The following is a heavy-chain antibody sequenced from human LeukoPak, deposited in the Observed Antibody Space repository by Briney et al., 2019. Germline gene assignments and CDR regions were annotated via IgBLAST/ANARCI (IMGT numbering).Heavy chain of an antibody. D-gene: IGHD3-22*01. V-gene: IGHV1-69*10. J-gene: IGHJ4*02. CDR1: GGTFISYA. CDR2: IIPILGIA. CDR3: ARDSPDYYDSSGSAPFDY. Sequence: SVKVSCKASGGTFISYAISWVRQAPGQGLEWMGGIIPILGIANYAQKFQGRVTITADKSTSTAYMELSSLRSEDTAVYYCARDSPDYYDSSGSAPFDYWGQGTLVTVSS.